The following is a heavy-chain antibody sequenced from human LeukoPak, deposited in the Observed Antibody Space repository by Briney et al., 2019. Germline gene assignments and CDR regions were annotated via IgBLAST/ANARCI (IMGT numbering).Heavy chain of an antibody. V-gene: IGHV3-9*01. D-gene: IGHD6-13*01. Sequence: GGPLRLSCAASGFTFDDYAMHWVRQAPGKGLEWVSGISWSSGSIGYADSVKGRFTISRDNAKNSLYLQMNSLRAEDTALYYCAKDTLYSSSWYQKYFQHWGQGTLVTVSS. CDR1: GFTFDDYA. J-gene: IGHJ1*01. CDR3: AKDTLYSSSWYQKYFQH. CDR2: ISWSSGSI.